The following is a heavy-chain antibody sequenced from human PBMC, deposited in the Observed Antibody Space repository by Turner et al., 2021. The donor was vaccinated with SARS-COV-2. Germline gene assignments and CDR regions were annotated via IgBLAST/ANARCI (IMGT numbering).Heavy chain of an antibody. CDR2: ICNDGSQK. D-gene: IGHD3-22*01. CDR1: GITFSSHG. CDR3: ARLDDSGHWGAFDI. V-gene: IGHV3-33*01. J-gene: IGHJ3*02. Sequence: QVQLVESGGGVVQPGRSLRLSCAASGITFSSHGMHWVRQAPGKGLEWVAVICNDGSQKYYADSVKGRFTISRDNSKNMVYLQMNSLRAEDTAVYYCARLDDSGHWGAFDIWGQGTMVTVSS.